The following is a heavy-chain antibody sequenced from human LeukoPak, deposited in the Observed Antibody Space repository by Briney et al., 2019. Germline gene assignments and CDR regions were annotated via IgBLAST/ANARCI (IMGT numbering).Heavy chain of an antibody. Sequence: ASVKVSCKTSGYSFTGYYIHWVRQAPGQGLEWMGWINPHSGDTTYAQKFQGRVTMTRDTSISTAYMELSRLRSDDTAMYFCARTNGGYEYNWGQGTPVTVSS. D-gene: IGHD5-12*01. CDR1: GYSFTGYY. V-gene: IGHV1-2*02. CDR2: INPHSGDT. J-gene: IGHJ4*02. CDR3: ARTNGGYEYN.